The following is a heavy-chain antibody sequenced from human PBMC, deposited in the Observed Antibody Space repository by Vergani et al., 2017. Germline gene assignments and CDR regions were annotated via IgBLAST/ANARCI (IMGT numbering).Heavy chain of an antibody. CDR1: GYTFTSYA. CDR3: AREGEDIVVVPAARYYYYYMDV. J-gene: IGHJ6*03. Sequence: QVQLVQSGSELKKPGASVKVSCKASGYTFTSYAMNWVRQAPGQGLEWMGWTNTNTGNPTYAQVFTGRFVFSLDTSVSTAYLQICSLKAEDTAVYYCAREGEDIVVVPAARYYYYYMDVWGKGTTVTVSS. V-gene: IGHV7-4-1*01. CDR2: TNTNTGNP. D-gene: IGHD2-2*01.